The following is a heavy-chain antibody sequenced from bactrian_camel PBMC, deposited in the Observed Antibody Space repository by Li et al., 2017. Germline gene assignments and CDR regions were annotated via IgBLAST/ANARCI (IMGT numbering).Heavy chain of an antibody. J-gene: IGHJ4*01. Sequence: HVQLVESGGGSVQIGGSLRLSCTVSGLSFDDYDMHWYRQAPGDECELVSSISSDGTTKYADSVGGRFTISKDNPKNNMYLQMNGLKPEDTAMYYCAADSPIACSQNLQSPVYNYWGQGTQVTVS. CDR2: ISSDGTT. CDR3: AADSPIACSQNLQSPVYNY. V-gene: IGHV3S55*01. D-gene: IGHD2*01. CDR1: GLSFDDYD.